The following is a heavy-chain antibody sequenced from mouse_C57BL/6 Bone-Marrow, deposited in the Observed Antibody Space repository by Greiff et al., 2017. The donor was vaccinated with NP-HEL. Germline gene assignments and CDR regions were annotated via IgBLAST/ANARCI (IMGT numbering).Heavy chain of an antibody. CDR1: GYSITSGYY. CDR2: ISYDGSN. Sequence: EVKLVESGPGLVKPSQSLSLTCSVTGYSITSGYYWNWIRQFPGNKLEWMGYISYDGSNNYNPSLKNRISLTRDTSKNQFFLKLNSVTTEDTATYYCGITTVVAQSPYYYAMDYWGQGTSVTVSS. V-gene: IGHV3-6*01. CDR3: GITTVVAQSPYYYAMDY. J-gene: IGHJ4*01. D-gene: IGHD1-1*01.